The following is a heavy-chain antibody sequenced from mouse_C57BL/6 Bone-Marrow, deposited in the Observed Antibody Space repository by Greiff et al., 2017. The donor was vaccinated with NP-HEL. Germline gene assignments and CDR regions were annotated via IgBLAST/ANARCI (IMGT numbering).Heavy chain of an antibody. CDR1: GFSFNTYA. CDR2: IRSKSNNYAT. V-gene: IGHV10-1*01. J-gene: IGHJ2*01. Sequence: EVKVVESGGGLVQPKGSLKLSCAASGFSFNTYAMNWVRQAPGKGLEWVARIRSKSNNYATHYADSVKDRFTISRDDSESMLYLQMNNLKTEDTAMYYCVRNYGGYFDYWGQGTTLTVSS. CDR3: VRNYGGYFDY. D-gene: IGHD1-1*01.